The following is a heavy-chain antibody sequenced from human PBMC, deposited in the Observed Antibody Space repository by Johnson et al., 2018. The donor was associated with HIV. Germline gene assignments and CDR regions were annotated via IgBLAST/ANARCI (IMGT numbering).Heavy chain of an antibody. J-gene: IGHJ3*02. D-gene: IGHD6-19*01. CDR1: GFTVSSNY. CDR3: ASFGLAVAADAFDI. Sequence: VQLVESGGGLIQPGGSLRLSCAASGFTVSSNYMSWVRKAPGKGLEWVSVIYSGGSTYYADSVKGRFTISRDNSKNTLYLQMNSLRAEDTAVYYCASFGLAVAADAFDIWGQGTMVTVSS. CDR2: IYSGGST. V-gene: IGHV3-53*01.